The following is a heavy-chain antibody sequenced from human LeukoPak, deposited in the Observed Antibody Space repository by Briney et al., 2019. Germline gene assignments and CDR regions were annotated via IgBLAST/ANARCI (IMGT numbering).Heavy chain of an antibody. CDR3: AKTYGSSGYYKRYFDS. D-gene: IGHD3-22*01. Sequence: GGSLRLSCAASGFIFSSYAMNWVRQAPGKGLKWVSAISDSGASTYYADSAKGRFTISRDNSKNTLYLQMNSLRAEDTAVYYCAKTYGSSGYYKRYFDSWGQGTLVTVSS. J-gene: IGHJ4*02. CDR2: ISDSGAST. V-gene: IGHV3-23*01. CDR1: GFIFSSYA.